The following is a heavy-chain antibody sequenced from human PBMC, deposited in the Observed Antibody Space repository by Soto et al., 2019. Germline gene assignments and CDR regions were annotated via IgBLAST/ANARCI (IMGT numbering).Heavy chain of an antibody. CDR2: IWYDGSNK. Sequence: GRSLRLSCAASGFTFSSYGMHWVRQAPGKGLEWVAVIWYDGSNKYYADSVKGRFTISRDNSKNTLYLQMNSLRAEDTAVYYCAREGTTVTSYYFDYWGQGTLVTVSS. V-gene: IGHV3-33*01. CDR1: GFTFSSYG. CDR3: AREGTTVTSYYFDY. J-gene: IGHJ4*02. D-gene: IGHD4-17*01.